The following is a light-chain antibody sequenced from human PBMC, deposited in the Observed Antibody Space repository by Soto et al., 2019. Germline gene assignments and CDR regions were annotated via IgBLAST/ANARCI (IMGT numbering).Light chain of an antibody. CDR2: EDT. CDR3: CSYAGSTRLL. Sequence: QSALTQPASVSGSPGQSITISCTGTSSDVGSYNLVSWYQQHPDKAPKLMIYEDTKRPSGVSNRFSGSKSGNTASLTLSGLQAEDEADDYCCSYAGSTRLLFGGGTKLTVL. V-gene: IGLV2-23*01. J-gene: IGLJ2*01. CDR1: SSDVGSYNL.